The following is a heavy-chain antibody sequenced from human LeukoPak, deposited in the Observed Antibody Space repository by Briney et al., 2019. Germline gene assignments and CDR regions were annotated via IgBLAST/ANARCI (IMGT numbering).Heavy chain of an antibody. D-gene: IGHD5-18*01. CDR2: ISGSGGST. J-gene: IGHJ4*02. V-gene: IGHV3-23*01. Sequence: GGSLRLSCAASGFTFSSYAMSWVPQAPGKGLEWVSAISGSGGSTYYADSVKGRFTISRDNSTNTLYLQMNSLRAEDTAVYYCARDLVDTAMAIPFDYWGQGTLVTVSS. CDR1: GFTFSSYA. CDR3: ARDLVDTAMAIPFDY.